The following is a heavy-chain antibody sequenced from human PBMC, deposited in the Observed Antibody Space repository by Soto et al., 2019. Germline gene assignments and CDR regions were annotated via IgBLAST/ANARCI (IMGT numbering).Heavy chain of an antibody. V-gene: IGHV1-69*08. CDR1: GGTFSSYT. D-gene: IGHD3-3*01. J-gene: IGHJ5*02. CDR3: AREREGTAQDPTIFDP. Sequence: QVQLVQSGAEVKKPGSSVKVSCKASGGTFSSYTISWVRQAPGQGLEWMGRIIPILGIANYAQKFQGRVTITADKSPSTDYMELSSLRSEDTAVYYCAREREGTAQDPTIFDPWGQGTLVTVSS. CDR2: IIPILGIA.